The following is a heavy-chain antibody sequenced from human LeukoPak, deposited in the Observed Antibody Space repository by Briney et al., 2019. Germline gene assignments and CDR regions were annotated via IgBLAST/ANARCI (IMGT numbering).Heavy chain of an antibody. CDR2: IKQDGSEK. CDR1: GFTFSSYW. D-gene: IGHD3-3*01. CDR3: ARDLDYDFWSGYLDY. V-gene: IGHV3-7*01. Sequence: PGGSLRLXCAASGFTFSSYWMSWVRQAPGKGLEWVANIKQDGSEKYYVDSVKGRFTISRDNAKNSLYLQMNSLRAEDTAVYYCARDLDYDFWSGYLDYWGQGTLVTVSS. J-gene: IGHJ4*02.